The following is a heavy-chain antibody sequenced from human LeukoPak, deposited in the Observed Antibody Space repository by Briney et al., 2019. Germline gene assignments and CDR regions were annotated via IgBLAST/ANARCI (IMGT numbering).Heavy chain of an antibody. CDR2: IYYSGST. D-gene: IGHD5-24*01. Sequence: SETLSLTCTVSGGSISSSSYYWGWIRQPPGKGLEWIGSIYYSGSTYYNPSLKSRVTISVDTSKNQFSLKLSSVTAADTAVCYCASLEMATILYFDYWGQGTLVTVSS. J-gene: IGHJ4*02. CDR3: ASLEMATILYFDY. CDR1: GGSISSSSYY. V-gene: IGHV4-39*07.